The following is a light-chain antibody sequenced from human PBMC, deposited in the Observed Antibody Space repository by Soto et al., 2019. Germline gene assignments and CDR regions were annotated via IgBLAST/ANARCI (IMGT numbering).Light chain of an antibody. CDR2: DAS. Sequence: EIVLTQSPATLSLSPGERATLSCGASQSINRHLAWYRQKPGQAPRLLIYDASNRATGIPARFSGSGSGTEFTLTISSLQSEDFAVYYCQQYNNWPTITFGQGTRLEIK. CDR1: QSINRH. V-gene: IGKV3D-15*01. J-gene: IGKJ5*01. CDR3: QQYNNWPTIT.